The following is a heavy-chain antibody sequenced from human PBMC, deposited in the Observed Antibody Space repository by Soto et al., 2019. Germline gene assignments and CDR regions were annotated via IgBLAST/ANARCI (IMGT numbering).Heavy chain of an antibody. V-gene: IGHV4-4*07. CDR3: ARHDFYHRSFEI. CDR2: IYSSGTT. J-gene: IGHJ3*02. Sequence: SETLSLTCTVSGGSIINYYWTWIRQPAGKGLEYIGRIYSSGTTNYNPSLKSRVTMSVDTSKNQFSLKLSSVTAADTALYYCARHDFYHRSFEIWGQGTLVTVS. CDR1: GGSIINYY. D-gene: IGHD3-3*01.